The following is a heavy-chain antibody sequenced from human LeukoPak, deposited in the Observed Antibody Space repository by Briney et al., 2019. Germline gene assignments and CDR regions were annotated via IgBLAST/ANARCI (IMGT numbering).Heavy chain of an antibody. CDR2: ISGSGGST. J-gene: IGHJ3*02. Sequence: PPGGSLRLSCAASGFTFSSYAMSWVRQAPGKGLEWVPAISGSGGSTYYADSVKGRFTISRDNSKNTLYLQMNSLRAEDTAVYYCAKVLTAMVTFDAFDIWGQGTMVTVSS. CDR3: AKVLTAMVTFDAFDI. D-gene: IGHD5-18*01. V-gene: IGHV3-23*01. CDR1: GFTFSSYA.